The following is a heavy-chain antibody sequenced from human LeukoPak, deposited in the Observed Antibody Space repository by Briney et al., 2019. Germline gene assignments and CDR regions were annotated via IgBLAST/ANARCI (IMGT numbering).Heavy chain of an antibody. CDR2: ISSSGSNI. CDR3: ARGHIVVRADDDVFDY. J-gene: IGHJ4*02. V-gene: IGHV3-11*04. D-gene: IGHD2-21*01. CDR1: GFTFSDYC. Sequence: VGSLRLSCVASGFTFSDYCMSWIRQAPGDGLEWVAYISSSGSNIYYADSVKGRFTISRDNAKKQLYLEMNSLRAEDTAVYYCARGHIVVRADDDVFDYWGQGTLVTVSS.